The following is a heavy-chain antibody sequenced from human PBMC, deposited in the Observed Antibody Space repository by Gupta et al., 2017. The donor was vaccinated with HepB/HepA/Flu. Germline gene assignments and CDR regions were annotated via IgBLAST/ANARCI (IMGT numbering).Heavy chain of an antibody. CDR1: GYTFTGYY. V-gene: IGHV1-2*02. J-gene: IGHJ4*02. D-gene: IGHD1-26*01. CDR2: IKPKSGGT. CDR3: ATEKKSGRLDH. Sequence: QVQLVQSGAELKQPGASVKVSCKASGYTFTGYYMHWVRQAPGQGLEWMGWIKPKSGGTNEAQKFQGRVTTTRDTAISTAYMEMSRLRADDTAVYYGATEKKSGRLDHGGQGTMVTVYS.